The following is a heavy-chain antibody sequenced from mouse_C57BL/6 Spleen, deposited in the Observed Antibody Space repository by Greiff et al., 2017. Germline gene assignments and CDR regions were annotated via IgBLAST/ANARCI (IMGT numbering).Heavy chain of an antibody. V-gene: IGHV5-17*01. D-gene: IGHD1-1*01. CDR3: ARGDYYGSSPFWYFDV. CDR1: GFTFSDYG. Sequence: EVQVVESGGGLVKPGGSLKLSCAASGFTFSDYGMHWVRQAPEKGLEWVAYISSGSSTLYYADTVKGRFTISRDNAKNTLFLQMTSLRSEDTAMYYGARGDYYGSSPFWYFDVWGTGTTVTVSS. CDR2: ISSGSSTL. J-gene: IGHJ1*03.